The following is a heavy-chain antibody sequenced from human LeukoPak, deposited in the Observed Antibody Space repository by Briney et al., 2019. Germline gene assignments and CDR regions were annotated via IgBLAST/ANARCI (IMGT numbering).Heavy chain of an antibody. Sequence: ASVTVSCKPSGYTFTRYYMHWVRQAPGQGLEWMGWINPNSGGTNYAQKFQGRVTMTRDTSISTAYMELSRLRSDDTAVYYCARRGIRQQLVLWGQGTLVTVSS. J-gene: IGHJ4*02. V-gene: IGHV1-2*02. CDR1: GYTFTRYY. D-gene: IGHD6-13*01. CDR3: ARRGIRQQLVL. CDR2: INPNSGGT.